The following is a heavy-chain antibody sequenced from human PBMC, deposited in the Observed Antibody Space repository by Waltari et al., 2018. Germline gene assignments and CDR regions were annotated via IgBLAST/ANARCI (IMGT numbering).Heavy chain of an antibody. CDR2: IYYSGGT. J-gene: IGHJ4*02. CDR3: ARSLSRGGLDY. D-gene: IGHD3-16*01. Sequence: QLQLQESGPGLVKPSETLSLTCTVSGGSISSSSYYWGWIPQPPGRGLEWIGSIYYSGGTYHNPALRSRVTISGDTSKNHFSLKLSSVTAADTAVYYCARSLSRGGLDYWGQGTLVTVSS. V-gene: IGHV4-39*01. CDR1: GGSISSSSYY.